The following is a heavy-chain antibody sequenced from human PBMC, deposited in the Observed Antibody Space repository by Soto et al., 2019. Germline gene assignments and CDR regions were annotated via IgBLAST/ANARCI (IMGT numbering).Heavy chain of an antibody. Sequence: GGSLRLSCAASGFTFSSYAMHWVRKAPGKGLEWVAVISYDGSNKYYADSVKGRFTISRDNSKNTLYLQMNSLGAEDTAVYYCARDSGSIDSSGWFGYYYYGMDVWGQGTTVTVSS. CDR1: GFTFSSYA. J-gene: IGHJ6*02. V-gene: IGHV3-30-3*01. CDR3: ARDSGSIDSSGWFGYYYYGMDV. D-gene: IGHD6-19*01. CDR2: ISYDGSNK.